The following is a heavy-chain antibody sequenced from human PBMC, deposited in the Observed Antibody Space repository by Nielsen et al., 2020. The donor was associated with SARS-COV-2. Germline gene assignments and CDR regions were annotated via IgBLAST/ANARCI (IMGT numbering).Heavy chain of an antibody. CDR3: VIVLADLAFDP. CDR1: GGTISSYI. J-gene: IGHJ5*02. Sequence: SVKVSCKASGGTISSYIISWVRQAPGQGLEWVGGIVAVLDAANYAQKFQGRVSFTRDTSATTAYMELSSLRSEDTAVYFCVIVLADLAFDPWGQGTLVTVSS. V-gene: IGHV1-69*16. CDR2: IVAVLDAA.